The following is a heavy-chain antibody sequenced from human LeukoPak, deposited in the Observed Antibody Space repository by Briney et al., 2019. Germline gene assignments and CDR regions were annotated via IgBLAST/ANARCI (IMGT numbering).Heavy chain of an antibody. CDR3: ARDHDYSTKAAPFDY. CDR2: IKQDGSEK. CDR1: GFTFSSYW. J-gene: IGHJ4*02. V-gene: IGHV3-7*01. Sequence: PGGSLRLSCAASGFTFSSYWMSWVRQAPGKGLEWVANIKQDGSEKYYVDSVKGRFTISRDNAKNSLYLQMNSLRAEDTAVYYCARDHDYSTKAAPFDYWGQGTLVTVSS. D-gene: IGHD4-11*01.